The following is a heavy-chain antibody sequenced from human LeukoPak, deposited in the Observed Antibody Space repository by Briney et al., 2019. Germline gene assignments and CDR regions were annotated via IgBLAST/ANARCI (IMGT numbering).Heavy chain of an antibody. D-gene: IGHD4-17*01. CDR1: GLTLSAYA. CDR3: ARDPNGDYIGAFDM. Sequence: GGSLRLSCTASGLTLSAYAMMWVRQAQGKGPEWVSAIRGGGGSAFYADSVKGRFTISRDNSKYTLFLQMNSLRAEDTAVYYCARDPNGDYIGAFDMWGQGTMVTVSS. J-gene: IGHJ3*02. CDR2: IRGGGGSA. V-gene: IGHV3-23*01.